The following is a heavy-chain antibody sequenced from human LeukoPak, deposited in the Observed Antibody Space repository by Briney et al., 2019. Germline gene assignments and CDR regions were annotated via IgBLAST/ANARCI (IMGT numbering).Heavy chain of an antibody. V-gene: IGHV3-48*04. Sequence: QTGGSLRLSCAASGFTFSAFRFNWVRQAPGKGLEWVSHIDGSSSTKYYADSVKGRFTISRDNAKNSLYLQMNSLRAEDTGVYYCAREYYNSSGYYYGGGYWGQGTLVTVSS. CDR3: AREYYNSSGYYYGGGY. CDR1: GFTFSAFR. CDR2: IDGSSSTK. J-gene: IGHJ4*02. D-gene: IGHD3-22*01.